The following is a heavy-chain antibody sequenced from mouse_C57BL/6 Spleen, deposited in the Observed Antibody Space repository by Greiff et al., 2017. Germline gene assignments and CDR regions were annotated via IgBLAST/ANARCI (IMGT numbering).Heavy chain of an antibody. CDR2: IDPGDGDT. V-gene: IGHV14-1*01. D-gene: IGHD1-1*01. Sequence: EVQLQQSGAELVRPGASVKLSCTASGFNITDYDMHWVKQRPGQGLEWIGRIDPGDGDTESAPKFQGKATMTADTSSNTAYMQLSSLTSEDAAVYYCTTSTVVARGDDWGQGTTLTVSS. CDR3: TTSTVVARGDD. J-gene: IGHJ2*01. CDR1: GFNITDYD.